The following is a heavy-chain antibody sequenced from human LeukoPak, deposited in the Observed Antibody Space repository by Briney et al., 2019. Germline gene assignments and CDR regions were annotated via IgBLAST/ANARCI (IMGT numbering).Heavy chain of an antibody. CDR3: ARGPITTVTTTNGGAFDI. Sequence: GGSLRLSCAASGFTFSSYAMSWVRQAPGKGLEWVSAISGSGGSTYYADSVKGRFTISRDNSKNTLYLQMNSLRAEDTAVYYGARGPITTVTTTNGGAFDIWGKGTMVTVSS. CDR2: ISGSGGST. D-gene: IGHD4-17*01. CDR1: GFTFSSYA. J-gene: IGHJ3*02. V-gene: IGHV3-23*01.